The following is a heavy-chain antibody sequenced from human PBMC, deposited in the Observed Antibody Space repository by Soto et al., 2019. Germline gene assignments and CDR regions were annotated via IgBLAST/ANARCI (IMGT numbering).Heavy chain of an antibody. V-gene: IGHV3-74*01. J-gene: IGHJ4*02. CDR1: GFAFSSYW. CDR3: TSDTFGARDS. Sequence: EVQLVESGGGLVQPGGSLRLSCAASGFAFSSYWMHWVRQAPGKGLVWASRIDPYETGITYAESVQGRFTISRDNAKNTLYLQMNSLRAEDTAVYYCTSDTFGARDSWGQGTLVTVSS. CDR2: IDPYETGI. D-gene: IGHD2-15*01.